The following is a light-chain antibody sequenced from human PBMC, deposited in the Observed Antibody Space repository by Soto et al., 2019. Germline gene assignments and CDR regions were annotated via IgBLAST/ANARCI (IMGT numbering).Light chain of an antibody. V-gene: IGKV3-20*01. J-gene: IGKJ1*01. CDR1: QSVSSSY. CDR2: GAS. Sequence: EIVLTQSPGTLSLSPGERATLSCSAIQSVSSSYLAWYQQKPGQAPRLLIYGASSRATGIPDRFSGSGSGTDFTLTISRLEPEDFAVYYCQQYGSSPPWTFGQGTKVDI. CDR3: QQYGSSPPWT.